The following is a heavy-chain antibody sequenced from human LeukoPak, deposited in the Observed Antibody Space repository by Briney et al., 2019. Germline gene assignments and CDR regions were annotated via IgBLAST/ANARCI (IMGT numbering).Heavy chain of an antibody. D-gene: IGHD2-15*01. CDR2: ISPSSGYT. J-gene: IGHJ4*02. CDR3: ARRYCRGGACREFDY. CDR1: GXTFSDYY. Sequence: PGGSLRLSCAASGXTFSDYYVSWIRQAPGKGLEWFSYISPSSGYTNYADSVKGRFTISRDNAKNSLYLQMNSLRAEDTAVYYCARRYCRGGACREFDYWGQGTLVTVSS. V-gene: IGHV3-11*03.